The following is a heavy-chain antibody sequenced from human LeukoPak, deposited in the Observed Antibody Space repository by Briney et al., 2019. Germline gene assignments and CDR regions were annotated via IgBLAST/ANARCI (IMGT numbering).Heavy chain of an antibody. CDR1: GGTFSSYA. D-gene: IGHD3-10*01. CDR2: IIPIFGTA. Sequence: SVKVSCKASGGTFSSYAISWVRQAPGQGLEWMGGIIPIFGTANYAQKFQGRVTITADKSTSTAYMELSSLRSEDTAVYYCAKSRSYTVRDAFEIWGQGTKVTVSS. CDR3: AKSRSYTVRDAFEI. J-gene: IGHJ3*02. V-gene: IGHV1-69*06.